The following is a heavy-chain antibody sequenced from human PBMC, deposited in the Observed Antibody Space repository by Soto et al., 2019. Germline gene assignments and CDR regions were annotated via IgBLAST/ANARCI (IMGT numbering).Heavy chain of an antibody. V-gene: IGHV3-21*01. J-gene: IGHJ4*02. CDR1: GFTFSTYT. Sequence: GGSLRLSCAASGFTFSTYTMNWVRQAPGTGLEWVSSISSSSSYIYYAASVKGRFTISRDNAKNSLYLQMNSLRAEDTAVYYCAGGNLGDFSYYGSGSRHFDYWGQGSLVTVSS. CDR2: ISSSSSYI. D-gene: IGHD3-10*01. CDR3: AGGNLGDFSYYGSGSRHFDY.